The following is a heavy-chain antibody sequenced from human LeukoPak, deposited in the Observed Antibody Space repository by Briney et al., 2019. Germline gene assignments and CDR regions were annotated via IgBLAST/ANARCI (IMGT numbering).Heavy chain of an antibody. CDR3: AKDYGDYPAEYFQH. J-gene: IGHJ1*01. Sequence: GSLRLSCAASGFTFSSHAMSWVRQAPGKGLEWVSAISGSGGSTYYADSVKGRFTISRDNSKNTLYLQMNSLRAEDTAVYYCAKDYGDYPAEYFQHWGQGTLVTVSS. D-gene: IGHD4-17*01. V-gene: IGHV3-23*01. CDR2: ISGSGGST. CDR1: GFTFSSHA.